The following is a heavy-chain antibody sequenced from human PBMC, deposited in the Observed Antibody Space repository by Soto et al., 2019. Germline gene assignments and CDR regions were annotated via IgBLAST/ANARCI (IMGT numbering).Heavy chain of an antibody. CDR1: GFTFSNYA. J-gene: IGHJ3*02. D-gene: IGHD2-2*01. CDR2: ISGSGGST. CDR3: ARAPDRTDAFDI. Sequence: GSLRLSCAASGFTFSNYAVTWVRQAPGKGLEWVSTISGSGGSTYYADSVKGRFTISRDNSKNTLYLQMNSLRAEDTAVYYCARAPDRTDAFDIWGQGTMVTVSS. V-gene: IGHV3-23*01.